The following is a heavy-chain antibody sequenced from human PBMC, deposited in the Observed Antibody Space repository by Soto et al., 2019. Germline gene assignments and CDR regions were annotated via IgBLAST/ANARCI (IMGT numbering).Heavy chain of an antibody. V-gene: IGHV3-23*01. D-gene: IGHD6-19*01. CDR1: GFTFSSYA. CDR3: ARSNGWVDY. CDR2: ISGSGGGT. Sequence: GGSLRLSCTSSGFTFSSYAMSWVRQVPGKGLEWVSAISGSGGGTYSADSVKGRFTISRDNSKNTLYLQMNSLRAEDTAVYFCARSNGWVDYWGQGTLVTVSS. J-gene: IGHJ4*02.